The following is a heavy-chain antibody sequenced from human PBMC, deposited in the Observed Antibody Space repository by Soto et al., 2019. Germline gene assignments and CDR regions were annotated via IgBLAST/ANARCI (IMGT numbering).Heavy chain of an antibody. CDR2: ISSSGSTI. D-gene: IGHD2-2*01. CDR3: ARDDRIVVVPGAVGYWFDP. V-gene: IGHV3-11*01. J-gene: IGHJ5*02. CDR1: GFTFSDYY. Sequence: GGSLRLSCAASGFTFSDYYMSWIRQAPGKGLEWVSYISSSGSTIHYTDSVKGRFTISRDNAKNSVYLQMNSLRAEDTAVYYCARDDRIVVVPGAVGYWFDPWGQGTLVTVSS.